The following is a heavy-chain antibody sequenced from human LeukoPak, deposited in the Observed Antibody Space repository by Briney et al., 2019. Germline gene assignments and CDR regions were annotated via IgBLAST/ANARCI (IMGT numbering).Heavy chain of an antibody. CDR2: IYTSGST. J-gene: IGHJ3*02. CDR1: GGSISSGSYY. Sequence: PSQTLSLTCTVSGGSISSGSYYWSWIRQPAGTGLEWIGRIYTSGSTNYNPSLRSRVTISLDTSKNQFSLKLSSVTAADTAVYYCARDQWQLIPFNDAFDIWGQGTMVTVSS. CDR3: ARDQWQLIPFNDAFDI. D-gene: IGHD1-26*01. V-gene: IGHV4-61*02.